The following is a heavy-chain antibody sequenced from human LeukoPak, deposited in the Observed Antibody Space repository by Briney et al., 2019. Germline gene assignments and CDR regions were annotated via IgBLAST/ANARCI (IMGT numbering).Heavy chain of an antibody. Sequence: GGSLRLSCAASGFTFSSYEMNWVRQAPGKGLEWVSYISSSGSTKYYADSVKGRFTVSRDNAKNTVYLQMDSLRAEDTAVYYCARDYVILDYWGQGTLVTVSS. CDR2: ISSSGSTK. CDR3: ARDYVILDY. D-gene: IGHD3-9*01. V-gene: IGHV3-48*03. J-gene: IGHJ4*02. CDR1: GFTFSSYE.